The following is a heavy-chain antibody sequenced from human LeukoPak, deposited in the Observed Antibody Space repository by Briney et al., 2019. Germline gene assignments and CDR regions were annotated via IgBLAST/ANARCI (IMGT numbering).Heavy chain of an antibody. D-gene: IGHD6-13*01. CDR2: ISSSSSYI. Sequence: GGSLRLSCAASGFTFSSYSMNWVRQAPGKALEWVSSISSSSSYIYYADLVKGRFTISRDNAKNSLYLQMNSLRAEDTAVYYCARTIAARGDYWGQGTLVTVSS. V-gene: IGHV3-21*01. CDR1: GFTFSSYS. CDR3: ARTIAARGDY. J-gene: IGHJ4*02.